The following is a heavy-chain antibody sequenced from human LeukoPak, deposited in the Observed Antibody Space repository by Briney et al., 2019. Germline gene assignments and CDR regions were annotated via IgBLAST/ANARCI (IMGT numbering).Heavy chain of an antibody. D-gene: IGHD5-18*01. Sequence: GASVKVSCKTSGYTFTGYYMHWVRQAPGQGLEWMGWINLNSGGTNYAQKFQGRVTMTRDTSISTAYMELSRLRSDDTAVYYCARWESNTAMVDDAFDIWGQGTMVTVSS. V-gene: IGHV1-2*02. CDR1: GYTFTGYY. CDR2: INLNSGGT. J-gene: IGHJ3*02. CDR3: ARWESNTAMVDDAFDI.